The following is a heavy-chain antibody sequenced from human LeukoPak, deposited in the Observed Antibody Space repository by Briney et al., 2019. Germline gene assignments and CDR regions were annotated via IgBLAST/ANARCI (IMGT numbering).Heavy chain of an antibody. Sequence: SETLSLTCTVSGGSISSGDYYWSWIRQPPGKGLEWIGYIYYSGSTNYNPSLKSRVTISVDTSKNQFSLKLSSVTAADTAVYYCARHSGITGTYLDYWGQGTLVTVSS. J-gene: IGHJ4*02. CDR3: ARHSGITGTYLDY. D-gene: IGHD1-20*01. V-gene: IGHV4-61*08. CDR1: GGSISSGDYY. CDR2: IYYSGST.